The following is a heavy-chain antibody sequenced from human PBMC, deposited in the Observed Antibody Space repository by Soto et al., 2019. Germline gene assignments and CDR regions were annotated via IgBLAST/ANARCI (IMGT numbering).Heavy chain of an antibody. D-gene: IGHD3-3*02. CDR2: IYASGHT. CDR3: ARSPSTSTIGTFDI. V-gene: IGHV4-4*07. Sequence: LSLTCTVSGGAISAFFWNWVRQSAGKGLEWIGRIYASGHTIYNPSLESRVTMSVDTSKHQFSLRLNSVTAADTAVYYCARSPSTSTIGTFDIWGQGTMVTVS. CDR1: GGAISAFF. J-gene: IGHJ3*02.